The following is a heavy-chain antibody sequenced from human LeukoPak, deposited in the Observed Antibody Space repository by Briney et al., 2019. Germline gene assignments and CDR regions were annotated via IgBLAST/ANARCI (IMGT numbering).Heavy chain of an antibody. D-gene: IGHD3-10*01. CDR3: ARDRGGMVRGVNWYFDL. CDR1: GYTFTGYY. CDR2: INPNSGGT. Sequence: ASVKASCKASGYTFTGYYMHWVRQAPGQGLEWMGWINPNSGGTNYAQKFQGRVTMTRDTTISTAYMELSRLRSDDTAVYYCARDRGGMVRGVNWYFDLWGRGTLVTVSS. J-gene: IGHJ2*01. V-gene: IGHV1-2*02.